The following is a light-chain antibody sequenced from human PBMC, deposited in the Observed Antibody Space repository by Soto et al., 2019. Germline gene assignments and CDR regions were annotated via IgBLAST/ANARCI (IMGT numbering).Light chain of an antibody. CDR3: HQYNSYSWT. Sequence: DIQMTQSPATLSASVGDRVTITCRSSQSLSSWWAWYQQKPGKAPKLLIYDASSLDSGVPSRFSGSGSGTEFTRTISSLQPDDFATYYCHQYNSYSWTFGHGTKVEIK. V-gene: IGKV1-5*01. CDR1: QSLSSW. J-gene: IGKJ1*01. CDR2: DAS.